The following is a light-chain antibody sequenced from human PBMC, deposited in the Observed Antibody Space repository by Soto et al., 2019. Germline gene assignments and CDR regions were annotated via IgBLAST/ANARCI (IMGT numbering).Light chain of an antibody. J-gene: IGKJ1*01. V-gene: IGKV3-20*01. CDR2: GAS. Sequence: DIVFPQSPGTLSLSPGARATLSCRASQSVSSSYLAWYQQKPGQAPRLLIYGASNRATGIPDRFSGSGSGTDFTLTISRLEPEDFAVYYCQQYDSSWTFGQGSKVDI. CDR1: QSVSSSY. CDR3: QQYDSSWT.